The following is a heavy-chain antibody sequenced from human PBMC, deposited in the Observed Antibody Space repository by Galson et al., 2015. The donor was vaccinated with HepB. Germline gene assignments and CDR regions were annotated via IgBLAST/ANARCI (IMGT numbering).Heavy chain of an antibody. V-gene: IGHV3-30*02. CDR2: IRYDGSNK. CDR1: GFTFSNFG. D-gene: IGHD3-3*01. J-gene: IGHJ3*02. Sequence: LRLSCAASGFTFSNFGMHWVRQAPGKGLEWVAFIRYDGSNKYYPDSVKGRFTISRDNSRNTLFLQMNSLRPEDTAVYYCAKGLLQYDFWARHDAFDIWGQGTMVTVSS. CDR3: AKGLLQYDFWARHDAFDI.